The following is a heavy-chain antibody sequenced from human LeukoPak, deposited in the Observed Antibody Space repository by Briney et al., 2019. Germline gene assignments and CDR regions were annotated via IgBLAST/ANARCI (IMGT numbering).Heavy chain of an antibody. D-gene: IGHD5-18*01. CDR3: ARDGYSFGHDFDY. Sequence: GGSLRLSCAASGFTLSSYWVHWVRHTPGKGLVWVSRIKSDGSSTSYADSVKGRFTISRDNAKNTLYLQMNSLRAEDTAVYYCARDGYSFGHDFDYWGQGTLVTVSS. CDR2: IKSDGSST. CDR1: GFTLSSYW. V-gene: IGHV3-74*01. J-gene: IGHJ4*02.